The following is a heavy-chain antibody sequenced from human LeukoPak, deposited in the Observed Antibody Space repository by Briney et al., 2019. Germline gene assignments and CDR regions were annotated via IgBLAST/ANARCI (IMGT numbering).Heavy chain of an antibody. CDR1: GFTFSSFA. CDR3: ARDPNGDYIGAFEI. J-gene: IGHJ3*02. D-gene: IGHD4-17*01. Sequence: GGSLRLSCAASGFTFSSFAMMWLRQAPGKGLEWVSGISGASSTTLYADSVKGRFTISRDNSKNTLYLQMSSLRAEDTAVYYCARDPNGDYIGAFEIWGQGTMVTVSS. CDR2: ISGASSTT. V-gene: IGHV3-23*01.